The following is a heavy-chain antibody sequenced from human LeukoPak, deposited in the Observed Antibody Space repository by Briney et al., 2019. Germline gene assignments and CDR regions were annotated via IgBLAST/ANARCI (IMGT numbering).Heavy chain of an antibody. D-gene: IGHD3-10*01. CDR1: GYTFTSYG. CDR3: ARDMVRGVMPLYYFDY. V-gene: IGHV1-18*01. CDR2: ISAYNGNT. Sequence: ASVKVSCKASGYTFTSYGISWVRQAPGQGLEWMGWISAYNGNTNYAQKLQGRVTMITDTSTSTAYMELRSLRSDDTAVYYCARDMVRGVMPLYYFDYWGQGTLVTVSS. J-gene: IGHJ4*02.